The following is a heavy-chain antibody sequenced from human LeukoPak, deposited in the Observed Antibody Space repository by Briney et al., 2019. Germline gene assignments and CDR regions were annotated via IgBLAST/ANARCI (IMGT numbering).Heavy chain of an antibody. Sequence: GESLKISCKGSRYSFTSYWIGWVRQMPGKGLEYMAIIYPDDSDTRYSPSFQGQVTISADRSISTAYLQWSSLKASDTAMYYCVRRQYCSGGSCFSGSYDYWGQGTLVTVSS. CDR3: VRRQYCSGGSCFSGSYDY. CDR1: RYSFTSYW. CDR2: IYPDDSDT. J-gene: IGHJ4*02. V-gene: IGHV5-51*01. D-gene: IGHD2-15*01.